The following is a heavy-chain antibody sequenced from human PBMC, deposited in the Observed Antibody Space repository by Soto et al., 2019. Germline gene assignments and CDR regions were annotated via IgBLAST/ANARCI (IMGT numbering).Heavy chain of an antibody. CDR2: ISYNGGVK. V-gene: IGHV3-30-3*01. D-gene: IGHD1-20*01. Sequence: QVQLVESGGGVVQPGRSLRVSCAASGFSFSSYAIHWVRQAPGKGLEWVTLISYNGGVKSYADSVRGRFSISRDNSKSTLYLDMNSLRHEETAVYYCARITSSGAFDIWGQGTLVTVSS. CDR1: GFSFSSYA. J-gene: IGHJ3*02. CDR3: ARITSSGAFDI.